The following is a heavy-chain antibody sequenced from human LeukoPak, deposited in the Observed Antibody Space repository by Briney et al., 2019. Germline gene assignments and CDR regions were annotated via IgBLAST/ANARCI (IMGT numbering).Heavy chain of an antibody. D-gene: IGHD6-13*01. Sequence: SETLSLTCAVYGGSFSGYYWSWIRQPPGKGLEWIGEINHSGSTNYNPSLKSRVTISVDTSKNQFSLKLSSVTAADTAVYYCAKYSSGWYMGWFGPWGQGTLVTVSS. V-gene: IGHV4-34*01. CDR1: GGSFSGYY. CDR2: INHSGST. CDR3: AKYSSGWYMGWFGP. J-gene: IGHJ5*02.